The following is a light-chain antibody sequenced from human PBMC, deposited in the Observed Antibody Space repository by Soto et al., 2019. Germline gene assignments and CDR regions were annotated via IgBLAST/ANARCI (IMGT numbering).Light chain of an antibody. J-gene: IGKJ1*01. CDR1: QSIVSW. Sequence: DIQMTQSPSTLSAFVGDRVTITCRASQSIVSWLAWYQQKPGKVPKLLIYKASTLQNGVPSRFSGSGSGKDFTLTISSLQPDDFATYYCHQYHSYWTFGQGTKVEIK. V-gene: IGKV1-5*03. CDR3: HQYHSYWT. CDR2: KAS.